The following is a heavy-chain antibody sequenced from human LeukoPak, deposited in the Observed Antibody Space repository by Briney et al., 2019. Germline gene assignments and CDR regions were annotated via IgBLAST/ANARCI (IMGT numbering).Heavy chain of an antibody. Sequence: SQTLSLTCAISGGSVSTINVAWNWIRQSPSRGLEWLARTYFRSKWYNDYAVSVRSRITINPDTSKNQFSLQLNSVTPEDTAVYYCARDVRHYYGSGSYYYFDYWGQGTLVTVSS. J-gene: IGHJ4*02. D-gene: IGHD3-10*01. CDR2: TYFRSKWYN. V-gene: IGHV6-1*01. CDR3: ARDVRHYYGSGSYYYFDY. CDR1: GGSVSTINVA.